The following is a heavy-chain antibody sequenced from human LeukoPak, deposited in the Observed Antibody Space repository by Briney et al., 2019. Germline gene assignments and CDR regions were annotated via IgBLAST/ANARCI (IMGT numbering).Heavy chain of an antibody. D-gene: IGHD2-2*01. CDR3: ARPGSHCSSTSCLDAFDI. J-gene: IGHJ3*02. CDR1: GYSFTSYW. CDR2: IDPSDSYT. Sequence: GESLRISCQGSGYSFTSYWISWVRQLPGKALEWMGRIDPSDSYTNYSPSFQGHVTISADKSISTAYLQWSSLKASDTAMYYCARPGSHCSSTSCLDAFDIWGQGTMVTVSS. V-gene: IGHV5-10-1*01.